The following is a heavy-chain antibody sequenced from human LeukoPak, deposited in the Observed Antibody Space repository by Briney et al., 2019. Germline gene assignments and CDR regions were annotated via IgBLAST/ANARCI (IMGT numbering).Heavy chain of an antibody. CDR3: ARDLWAGDGFDY. Sequence: SQTLSLTCTVSGGSINSGGYYWSWIRQPPGKGLEWIGYIYHSGSTYYNPSLKSRVTISVDRSKNQFSLKLSSVTAADTAVYYCARDLWAGDGFDYWGQGTLVTVSS. D-gene: IGHD7-27*01. V-gene: IGHV4-30-2*01. CDR1: GGSINSGGYY. CDR2: IYHSGST. J-gene: IGHJ4*02.